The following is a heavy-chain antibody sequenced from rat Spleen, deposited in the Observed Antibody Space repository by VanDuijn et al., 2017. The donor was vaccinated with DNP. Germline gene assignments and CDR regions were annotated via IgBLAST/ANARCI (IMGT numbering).Heavy chain of an antibody. D-gene: IGHD2-6*01. CDR2: IWGDGGT. CDR1: GFSFTNYH. CDR3: ARDPYSDY. V-gene: IGHV2-32*01. J-gene: IGHJ2*01. Sequence: QVQLKESGPGLVKPSETLSLTCTVSGFSFTNYHVSWVRPPPGPGLEWMGIIWGDGGTAYNSALKSRLSISRDTSKSQVFLKMSSLKTEDTATYYCARDPYSDYWGQGVMVTVSS.